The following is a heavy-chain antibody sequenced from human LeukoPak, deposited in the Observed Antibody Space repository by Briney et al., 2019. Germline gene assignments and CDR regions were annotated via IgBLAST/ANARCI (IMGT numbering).Heavy chain of an antibody. Sequence: GGSLRLSCAASGFTFRSYGMSWVRQAPGKGLEWVSGISGSGGGTFYADSVKGRFTISRDNSKNTLFLQMNSLRAEDTAVYYCAKVPTYSSSWYPFYFDYWGQGTLVTVSS. CDR3: AKVPTYSSSWYPFYFDY. V-gene: IGHV3-23*01. CDR2: ISGSGGGT. J-gene: IGHJ4*02. D-gene: IGHD6-13*01. CDR1: GFTFRSYG.